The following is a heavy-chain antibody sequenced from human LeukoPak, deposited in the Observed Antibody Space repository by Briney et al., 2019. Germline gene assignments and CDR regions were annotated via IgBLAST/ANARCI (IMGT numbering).Heavy chain of an antibody. J-gene: IGHJ5*02. D-gene: IGHD3-10*01. CDR3: ARETNSGMVRGVDFPWFDP. CDR1: GGSISSGSYY. V-gene: IGHV4-61*02. CDR2: IYTSGST. Sequence: PSQTLSLTCTVSGGSISSGSYYWSRIRQPAGKGLEWIGRIYTSGSTNYNPSLKSRVTISVDTSKNQFSLKLSSVTAADTAVYYCARETNSGMVRGVDFPWFDPWGQGTLVTVSS.